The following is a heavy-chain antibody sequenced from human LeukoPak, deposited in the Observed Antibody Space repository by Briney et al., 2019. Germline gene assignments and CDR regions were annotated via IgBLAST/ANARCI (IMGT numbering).Heavy chain of an antibody. D-gene: IGHD2-2*01. V-gene: IGHV3-11*05. CDR3: ARDRSSSSWFDY. CDR2: ISGSSSYT. Sequence: GGSLRLSCAAPGFIFSDYYMSWIRQAPGKGPEWVSYISGSSSYTNYADSVKGRFTISRDNAKNSLYLQMNSLRAGDTAVYYCARDRSSSSWFDYWGQGTLVTVSS. J-gene: IGHJ4*02. CDR1: GFIFSDYY.